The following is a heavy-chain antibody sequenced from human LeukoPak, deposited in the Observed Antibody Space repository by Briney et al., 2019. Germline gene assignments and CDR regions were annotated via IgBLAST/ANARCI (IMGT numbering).Heavy chain of an antibody. V-gene: IGHV4-34*01. Sequence: PSETPSLTCAVYGGSFSGYYWSWIRQPPGKGLEWIGEINHSGSTNYNPSLKSRVTISVDTSKNQFSLKLSSVTAADTAVYYCARFRPTWIQLWSTQGFDYWGQGTLVTVSS. D-gene: IGHD5-18*01. CDR3: ARFRPTWIQLWSTQGFDY. CDR1: GGSFSGYY. CDR2: INHSGST. J-gene: IGHJ4*02.